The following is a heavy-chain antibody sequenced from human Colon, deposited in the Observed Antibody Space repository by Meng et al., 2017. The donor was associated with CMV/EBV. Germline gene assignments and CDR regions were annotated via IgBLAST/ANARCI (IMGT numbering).Heavy chain of an antibody. D-gene: IGHD1-14*01. J-gene: IGHJ4*02. CDR1: GFTFSHHG. CDR2: ISHDGSNK. CDR3: ARDAGVKGTYYFDY. Sequence: QVQLVESGGGVVQPGRSLRLSCAGSGFTFSHHGMHWVRQAPGKGLEWVAVISHDGSNKYYADSVKGRFTVSRDNSRNTLYLEMSILGREDTAVYYCARDAGVKGTYYFDYWGRGTLVTVSS. V-gene: IGHV3-30*03.